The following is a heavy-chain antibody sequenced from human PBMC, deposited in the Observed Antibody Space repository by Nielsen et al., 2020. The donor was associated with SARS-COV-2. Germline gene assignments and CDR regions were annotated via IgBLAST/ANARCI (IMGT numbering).Heavy chain of an antibody. V-gene: IGHV3-7*01. D-gene: IGHD4-17*01. CDR1: GFTFSSYW. CDR3: ARTVGTVITYYFDY. J-gene: IGHJ4*02. CDR2: INQDGSEK. Sequence: GESLKISCAASGFTFSSYWMSWVRQAPGKGLEWVANINQDGSEKYYEDSVKGRFTISRDNAKNSLYLQMNSLRAEDTAVYYCARTVGTVITYYFDYWGQGTLVTVSS.